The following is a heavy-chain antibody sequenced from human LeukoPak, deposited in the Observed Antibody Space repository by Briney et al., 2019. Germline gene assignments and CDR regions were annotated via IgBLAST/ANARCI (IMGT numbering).Heavy chain of an antibody. J-gene: IGHJ4*02. CDR2: IWYDGSNK. Sequence: GRSLRLSCAASGFTFSSYDMHWVRQAPGKGLEWVAVIWYDGSNKYYADSVKGRFTISRDNSKNTLYLQMNSLRAEDTAVYYCARDSRGSPAYWGQGTLVTVSS. CDR3: ARDSRGSPAY. D-gene: IGHD3-16*01. CDR1: GFTFSSYD. V-gene: IGHV3-33*01.